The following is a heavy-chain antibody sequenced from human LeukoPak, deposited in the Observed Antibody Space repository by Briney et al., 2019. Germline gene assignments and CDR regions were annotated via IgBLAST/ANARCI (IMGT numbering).Heavy chain of an antibody. CDR1: GFTFSNYG. V-gene: IGHV3-30*18. Sequence: GGSLRLSCAASGFTFSNYGMHWVRQAPGKGLEWVAFISYDGSYKYYADSVKGRFTISRDNSKNTLYLQMNSLRAEDTAVYYCAKDEVVPGYYYTDVWGRGTTVTISS. J-gene: IGHJ6*03. D-gene: IGHD2-2*01. CDR3: AKDEVVPGYYYTDV. CDR2: ISYDGSYK.